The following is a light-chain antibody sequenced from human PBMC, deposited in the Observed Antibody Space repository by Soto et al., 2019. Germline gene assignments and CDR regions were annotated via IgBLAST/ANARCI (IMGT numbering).Light chain of an antibody. V-gene: IGKV4-1*01. CDR1: QSVLYSSNNKNY. J-gene: IGKJ3*01. CDR2: WAS. CDR3: QQYYSTPFT. Sequence: DIVMTQSPDSLAVSLGERATINCKSSQSVLYSSNNKNYLAWYQQKPGQRPKLLIYWASTRESGVPDRFSGSGSGTDFTLTICSLQAEDVAVYYCQQYYSTPFTFGPGTKVDIK.